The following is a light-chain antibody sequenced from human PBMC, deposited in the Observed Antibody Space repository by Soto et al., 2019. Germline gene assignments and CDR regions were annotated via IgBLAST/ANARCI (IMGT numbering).Light chain of an antibody. J-gene: IGKJ1*01. CDR2: CAS. V-gene: IGKV3-20*01. CDR1: QSVSSSF. CDR3: QPYDSCPWT. Sequence: EIVLTQSPGTLSLSPGERATLSCRASQSVSSSFLAWYQQKPGQAPRLLIYCASTRATGIPDRFSGSGSGTDFTLTISRLEPEDVAVYYCQPYDSCPWTFGQGTKVEIK.